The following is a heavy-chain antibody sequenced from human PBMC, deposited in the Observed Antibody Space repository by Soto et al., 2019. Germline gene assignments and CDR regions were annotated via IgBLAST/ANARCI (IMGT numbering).Heavy chain of an antibody. V-gene: IGHV5-10-1*01. CDR3: ASLSIVARRDPGYYGLDV. CDR1: GYSFTSDW. J-gene: IGHJ6*02. D-gene: IGHD6-6*01. CDR2: IDPSDSYT. Sequence: GESLKISCKGSGYSFTSDWISWVRQMPGKGLEWMGRIDPSDSYTNYSPSFQGHVTISADKSISTAYLQWSSLKASDTAMYYCASLSIVARRDPGYYGLDVWGQGTTVTVSS.